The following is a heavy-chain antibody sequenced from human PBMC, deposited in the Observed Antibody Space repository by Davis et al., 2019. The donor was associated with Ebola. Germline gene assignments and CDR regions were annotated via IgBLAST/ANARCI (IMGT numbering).Heavy chain of an antibody. CDR1: GYSFTSYW. CDR2: IYPGDSDT. J-gene: IGHJ6*02. V-gene: IGHV5-51*01. D-gene: IGHD4-23*01. Sequence: GESLKISCTGSGYSFTSYWICWVRQMPGKGLEWMGIIYPGDSDTRYSPSFQGQVTISADKSISTAYLQWSSLKASDTAMYYCARQASYGGNWGYYYYYGMDVWGQGTTVTVSS. CDR3: ARQASYGGNWGYYYYYGMDV.